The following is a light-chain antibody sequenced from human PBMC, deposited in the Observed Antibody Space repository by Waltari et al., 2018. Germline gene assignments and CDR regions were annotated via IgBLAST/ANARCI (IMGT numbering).Light chain of an antibody. Sequence: QSVLTQPPSASGTPGQRVTISCSGSSSNIGSNTVNWYQQLPGTAPKLLIYSNNQRPSGFPDRFSGSKSGTSASLAIGGLQSEDEADYYCAAWDDSLNGVVFGGGTKLTVL. CDR2: SNN. J-gene: IGLJ2*01. CDR1: SSNIGSNT. V-gene: IGLV1-44*01. CDR3: AAWDDSLNGVV.